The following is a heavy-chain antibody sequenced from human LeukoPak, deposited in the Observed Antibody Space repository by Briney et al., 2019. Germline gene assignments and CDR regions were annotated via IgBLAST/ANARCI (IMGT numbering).Heavy chain of an antibody. J-gene: IGHJ5*02. V-gene: IGHV3-66*02. CDR3: ARYRAANQDWVEFDP. CDR2: IRDSGEA. CDR1: GFRVSDYY. Sequence: PGGSLRLSCAVSGFRVSDYYMSWVRQAPGKGLEWVGLIRDSGEAFYADFARGRFAISRDESENTLYLQMNSLRVEDTAVYFCARYRAANQDWVEFDPWGQGTPVIVSS. D-gene: IGHD3/OR15-3a*01.